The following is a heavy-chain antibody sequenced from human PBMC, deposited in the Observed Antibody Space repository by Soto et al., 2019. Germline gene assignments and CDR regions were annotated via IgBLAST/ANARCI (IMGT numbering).Heavy chain of an antibody. Sequence: GGSLRHSCAASGFTFSGYLMSGVGQAPGKGLEWVANIKQDGSEKYYVDSVKGRFTISRDNAKNSLYLQMNSLRAEDTAVYYCARDRAVAGTWYDYYYYGMDVWGQGTTVTVSS. D-gene: IGHD6-19*01. CDR1: GFTFSGYL. J-gene: IGHJ6*02. V-gene: IGHV3-7*03. CDR2: IKQDGSEK. CDR3: ARDRAVAGTWYDYYYYGMDV.